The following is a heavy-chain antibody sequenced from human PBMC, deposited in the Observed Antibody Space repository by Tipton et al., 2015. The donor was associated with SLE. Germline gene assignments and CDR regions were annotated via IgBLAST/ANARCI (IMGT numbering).Heavy chain of an antibody. CDR2: IYSGGTA. V-gene: IGHV3-53*01. D-gene: IGHD2-15*01. CDR3: AKMPAASWFDP. J-gene: IGHJ5*02. Sequence: SLRLSCAASGFTLSSYWMSWVRQAPGKGLEWVSVIYSGGTAYYADFVKGRFTISRDNSKNTLNLQMNSLRVDDTAVYYCAKMPAASWFDPWGQGTLVSVSS. CDR1: GFTLSSYW.